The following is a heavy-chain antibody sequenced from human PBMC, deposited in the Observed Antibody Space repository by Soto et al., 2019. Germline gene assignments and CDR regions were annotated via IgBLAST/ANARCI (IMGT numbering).Heavy chain of an antibody. Sequence: PSETLSLTCAVSGGSISSFYWNWIRQSAGKGLEWIGRIYLNGATTYNPSLQSRVTISVDTSKNQFSLKLSSVTAADTAVYYCARDIDYWGQGTLVTVSS. CDR1: GGSISSFY. CDR3: ARDIDY. J-gene: IGHJ4*02. V-gene: IGHV4-4*07. CDR2: IYLNGAT.